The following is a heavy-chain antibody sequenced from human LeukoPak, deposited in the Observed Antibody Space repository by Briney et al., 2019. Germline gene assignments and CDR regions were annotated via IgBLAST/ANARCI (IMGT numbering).Heavy chain of an antibody. J-gene: IGHJ3*02. V-gene: IGHV4-59*01. CDR3: VRGNYDNRGYSNAFDI. Sequence: PSETLSLTCTVSGASISSSYWSWVRQPPGKRLEWIGFIYYNGNTNSNTSLKSRVTISVDTSKNQFSLKLTSVTAADTAVYYCVRGNYDNRGYSNAFDIWGQGAMVTVSS. CDR1: GASISSSY. CDR2: IYYNGNT. D-gene: IGHD3-22*01.